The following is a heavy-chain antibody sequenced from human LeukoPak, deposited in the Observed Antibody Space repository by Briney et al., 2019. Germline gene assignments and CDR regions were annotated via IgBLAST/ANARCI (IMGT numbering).Heavy chain of an antibody. CDR2: INHSGST. J-gene: IGHJ5*02. Sequence: SETLSLTCAVYGVSFSGYYWSWIRQPPGKGLEWIGEINHSGSTNYNPSLKSRVTISVDTSKNQFSLKLSSVTAADTAVYYCARVGSSGYYDWNWFDPWGQGTLVTVSS. CDR1: GVSFSGYY. V-gene: IGHV4-34*01. CDR3: ARVGSSGYYDWNWFDP. D-gene: IGHD3-22*01.